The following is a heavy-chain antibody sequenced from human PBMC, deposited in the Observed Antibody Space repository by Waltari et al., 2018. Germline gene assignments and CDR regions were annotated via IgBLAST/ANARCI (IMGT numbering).Heavy chain of an antibody. J-gene: IGHJ4*02. CDR1: GFSLSTSGVG. Sequence: QITLKESGPTLVKPTQTLTLTCTFSGFSLSTSGVGVGWIRQPPGKALEWLALIYWNDDKRYSPSLKSRLTITKDTSKNQVVLTMTNMDPVDTATYYCAHSGGYCSSTSCYNDYWGQGTLVTVSS. V-gene: IGHV2-5*01. D-gene: IGHD2-2*02. CDR3: AHSGGYCSSTSCYNDY. CDR2: IYWNDDK.